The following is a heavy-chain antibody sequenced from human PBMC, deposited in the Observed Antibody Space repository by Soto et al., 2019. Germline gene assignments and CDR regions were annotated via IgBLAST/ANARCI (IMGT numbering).Heavy chain of an antibody. CDR3: ARMVPAAMSSWFDP. CDR2: INHSGST. CDR1: GGSFSGYY. V-gene: IGHV4-34*01. J-gene: IGHJ5*02. D-gene: IGHD2-2*01. Sequence: LSLTCAVYGGSFSGYYWSWIRQPPGKGLEWIGEINHSGSTNYNPSLKSRVTISVDTSKNQFSLKLSSVTAADTAVYYCARMVPAAMSSWFDPWGQGTLVTVSS.